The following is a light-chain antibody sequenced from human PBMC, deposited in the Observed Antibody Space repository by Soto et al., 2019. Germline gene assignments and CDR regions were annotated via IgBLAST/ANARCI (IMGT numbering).Light chain of an antibody. J-gene: IGKJ4*01. CDR2: RAS. CDR3: QQCSATLRT. CDR1: QTIIRY. V-gene: IGKV1-39*01. Sequence: DIQLLKSHSTLSGSVGDRVTITCRASQTIIRYLNWYQQKPGKAPKLLIYRASTLQGGVPPRFSGSGSGTDFTLTISRLEPEDFAAYYCQQCSATLRTFGEGTKVDIK.